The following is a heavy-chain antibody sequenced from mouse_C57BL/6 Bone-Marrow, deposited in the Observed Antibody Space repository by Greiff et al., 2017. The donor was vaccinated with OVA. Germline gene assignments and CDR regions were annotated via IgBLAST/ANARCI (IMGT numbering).Heavy chain of an antibody. Sequence: QVQLKESGAELVKPGASVKLSCKASGYTFTSYWMHWVKQRPGQGLEWIGMIHPNSGSTNYNEKFKSKATLTVDKSSSTTYMQLSSLTSEDSAVYYYARAGDYDYFDYWGQGTTLTVSS. J-gene: IGHJ2*01. CDR3: ARAGDYDYFDY. CDR1: GYTFTSYW. D-gene: IGHD2-4*01. V-gene: IGHV1-64*01. CDR2: IHPNSGST.